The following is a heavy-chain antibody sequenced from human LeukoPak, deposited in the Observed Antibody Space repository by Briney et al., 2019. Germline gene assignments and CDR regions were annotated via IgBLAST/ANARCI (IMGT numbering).Heavy chain of an antibody. CDR3: ARGPYYYDSSGYYIPYYGMDV. Sequence: SETLSLTCAVYGGSFSGYYWNWIRQPPGKGLEWIGEINHSGSTNYNPSLKSRVTISVDKSKNQFSLKLSSVTAADTAVYYCARGPYYYDSSGYYIPYYGMDVWGQGTTVTVSS. CDR1: GGSFSGYY. D-gene: IGHD3-22*01. J-gene: IGHJ6*02. V-gene: IGHV4-34*01. CDR2: INHSGST.